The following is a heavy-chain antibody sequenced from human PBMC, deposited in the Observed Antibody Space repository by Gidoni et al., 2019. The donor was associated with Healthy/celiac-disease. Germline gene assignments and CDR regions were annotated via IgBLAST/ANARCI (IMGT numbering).Heavy chain of an antibody. Sequence: QVQLVESGGGLVKPGGSLRLSCAASGFTFIAYYMSWIRQAPGKGLGWVSYISSSGSTIYYADSVKGRFTISRDNAKNSLYLQMNSLRAEDTAVYYCARDLGIAAAGPNGMDVWGQGTTVTVSS. J-gene: IGHJ6*02. CDR2: ISSSGSTI. CDR1: GFTFIAYY. CDR3: ARDLGIAAAGPNGMDV. V-gene: IGHV3-11*01. D-gene: IGHD6-13*01.